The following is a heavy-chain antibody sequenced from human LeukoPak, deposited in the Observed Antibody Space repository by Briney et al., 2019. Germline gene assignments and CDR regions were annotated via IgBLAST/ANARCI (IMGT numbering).Heavy chain of an antibody. V-gene: IGHV3-30*02. CDR2: IHTDGREQ. J-gene: IGHJ4*02. CDR3: AKENCYGGACHPFDY. D-gene: IGHD2-8*02. Sequence: GGSLRLSCEASGFIFSNHAMHWVRQSPGKGLEWVSFIHTDGREQMYADSVKGRFTISRDNSKNTLYLQMDSLRPEDTAVYFCAKENCYGGACHPFDYWGQGNLVTVSS. CDR1: GFIFSNHA.